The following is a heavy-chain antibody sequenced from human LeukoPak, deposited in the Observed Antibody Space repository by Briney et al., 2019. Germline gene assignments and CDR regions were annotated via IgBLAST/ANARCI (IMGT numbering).Heavy chain of an antibody. J-gene: IGHJ4*02. D-gene: IGHD3-16*02. CDR2: ISYDGSNK. Sequence: GGSLRLSCAASGFTFSSYAMHWVRQAPGKGLEWVAVISYDGSNKYYADSVKGRFTISRDNSKNTLYLQMNSLRPEDTAVYYCAKNGFTFGGLIDINFDYWGQGTLVTVST. CDR3: AKNGFTFGGLIDINFDY. CDR1: GFTFSSYA. V-gene: IGHV3-30-3*01.